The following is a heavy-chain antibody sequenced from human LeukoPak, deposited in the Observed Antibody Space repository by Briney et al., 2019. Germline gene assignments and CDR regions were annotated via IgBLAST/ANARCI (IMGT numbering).Heavy chain of an antibody. CDR1: GFTFSDYY. CDR3: ASPYYDILTGYSHIGGLGY. CDR2: ISSSGSTI. J-gene: IGHJ4*02. Sequence: PGGSLRLSCAASGFTFSDYYMSWIRQAPGKGLEWVSYISSSGSTIYYADSVKGRFTISRDNAKNSLYLQMNSLRAEDTAVYYCASPYYDILTGYSHIGGLGYWGQGTLVTVSS. V-gene: IGHV3-11*01. D-gene: IGHD3-9*01.